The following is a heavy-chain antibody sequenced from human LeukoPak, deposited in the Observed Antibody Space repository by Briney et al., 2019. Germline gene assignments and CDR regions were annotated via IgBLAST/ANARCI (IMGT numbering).Heavy chain of an antibody. CDR2: IYYSGST. J-gene: IGHJ4*02. CDR1: GGSISSYY. D-gene: IGHD3-10*01. Sequence: SETLSLTCTVSGGSISSYYWSWIRQPPGKGLEWIGYIYYSGSTNYNPSLKSRVTISVDTSKNQFSLKLSSVTAADTAVYYRARGRRYRSGSYTLYYFDYWGQGTLVTVSS. V-gene: IGHV4-59*08. CDR3: ARGRRYRSGSYTLYYFDY.